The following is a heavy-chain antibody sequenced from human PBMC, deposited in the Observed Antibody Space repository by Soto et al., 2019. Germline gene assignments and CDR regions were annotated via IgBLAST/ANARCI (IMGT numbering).Heavy chain of an antibody. J-gene: IGHJ4*02. V-gene: IGHV1-18*01. CDR3: ARDKFDFVVVTLYYFDY. Sequence: ASLKVSCKASGYTFTIYGISWVRRAPGQGLEWMGWISAYNGNTNYAQKLQGRVTMTTDTSTSTAYMELRSLRSDDTAVYYCARDKFDFVVVTLYYFDYWGQGTLVTVSS. CDR1: GYTFTIYG. CDR2: ISAYNGNT. D-gene: IGHD2-15*01.